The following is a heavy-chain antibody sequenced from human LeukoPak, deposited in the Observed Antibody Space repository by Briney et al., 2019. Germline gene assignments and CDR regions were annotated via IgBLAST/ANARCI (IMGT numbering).Heavy chain of an antibody. CDR3: AGIPVFGVVLHQEPV. CDR1: GGTFSDYA. Sequence: GASVKVSCKAFGGTFSDYALNWVRQAPGQGLEWMGVFIPILGTANSTQKFQDRVTATADISTNTVYMELSSLRSEDTAVYFCAGIPVFGVVLHQEPVWGKGTTVTVSS. CDR2: FIPILGTA. J-gene: IGHJ6*04. V-gene: IGHV1-69*10. D-gene: IGHD3-3*01.